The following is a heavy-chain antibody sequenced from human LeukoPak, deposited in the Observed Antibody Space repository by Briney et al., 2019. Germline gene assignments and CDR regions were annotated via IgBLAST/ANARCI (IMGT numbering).Heavy chain of an antibody. V-gene: IGHV3-23*01. CDR3: ARDSSGYYRTFSFDY. J-gene: IGHJ4*02. Sequence: GGSLRLSCSASGFTFSTYAMSWVRQPPGKGLEWVSAIRGSGDSTYYADSVKGRFTISRDNSKNTLYLQMNSLRAEDTAVYYCARDSSGYYRTFSFDYWGQGTLVTVSS. CDR2: IRGSGDST. D-gene: IGHD3-22*01. CDR1: GFTFSTYA.